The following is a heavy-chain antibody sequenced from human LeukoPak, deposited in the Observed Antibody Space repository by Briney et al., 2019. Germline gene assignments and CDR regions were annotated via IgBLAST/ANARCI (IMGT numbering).Heavy chain of an antibody. CDR1: GDSISSGDYY. Sequence: PSETLSLTCTVSGDSISSGDYYWSWIRQPAGKGLEWIGRISSSGSTNYNPSLKSRVTISVDTSKNQFSLKLNSVTAADTAVYYCARSFVDIVARGYMDVWGKGTTVTVSS. CDR3: ARSFVDIVARGYMDV. D-gene: IGHD5-12*01. J-gene: IGHJ6*03. V-gene: IGHV4-61*02. CDR2: ISSSGST.